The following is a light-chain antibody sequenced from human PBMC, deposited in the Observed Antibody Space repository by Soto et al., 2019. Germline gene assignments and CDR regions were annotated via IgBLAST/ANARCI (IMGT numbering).Light chain of an antibody. Sequence: DIQLTQSPSFLSASVGDRVTITCRASQGISSYLAWYQQKPGKAPELLIYAASTLQSGVPSRFSGSGSGTEFTLTISCLQPEDFATYYCQQLSIFPLTFGGGTKVEIK. CDR2: AAS. CDR1: QGISSY. CDR3: QQLSIFPLT. J-gene: IGKJ4*01. V-gene: IGKV1-9*01.